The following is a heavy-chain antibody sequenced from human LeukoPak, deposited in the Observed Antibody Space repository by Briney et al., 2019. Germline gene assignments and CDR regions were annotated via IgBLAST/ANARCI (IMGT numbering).Heavy chain of an antibody. CDR2: ISSSSSTI. D-gene: IGHD1-26*01. CDR3: ASGGRGSYYPFDY. J-gene: IGHJ4*02. Sequence: PGGSLRLSCAASGFTIISYSMNWVRQAPGKGLEWVSYISSSSSTIYYADSVKGRFTISIDNAKNSLYLQMNSLRAEDTAVYYCASGGRGSYYPFDYWGQGTLVTVSS. V-gene: IGHV3-48*01. CDR1: GFTIISYS.